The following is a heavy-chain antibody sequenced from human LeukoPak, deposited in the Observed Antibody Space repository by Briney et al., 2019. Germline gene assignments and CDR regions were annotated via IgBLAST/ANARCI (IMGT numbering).Heavy chain of an antibody. D-gene: IGHD2-15*01. Sequence: SVKVSCKASGGAFSSYAISWVRQAPGQGLEWMGGIIPIFGTANYAQKFQGRVTITADKSTSTAYMELSSLRSEDTAVYYCARCSLLYYYMDVWGKGTTVTVSS. CDR3: ARCSLLYYYMDV. CDR2: IIPIFGTA. CDR1: GGAFSSYA. V-gene: IGHV1-69*06. J-gene: IGHJ6*03.